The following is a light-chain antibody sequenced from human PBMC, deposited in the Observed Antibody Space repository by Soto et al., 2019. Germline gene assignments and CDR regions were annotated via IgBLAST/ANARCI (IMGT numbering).Light chain of an antibody. V-gene: IGKV1-39*01. CDR1: QSVTTY. CDR2: AAS. J-gene: IGKJ1*01. CDR3: QQSYSIPRT. Sequence: IQMTQSPSTLSSTVEDSVTITCRASQSVTTYLNWYQQKPGRAPDLLIYAASTLQSGVPSRFSGSGYGTDFTLTISSLQAEDFATYYCQQSYSIPRTFGRGTKVDIK.